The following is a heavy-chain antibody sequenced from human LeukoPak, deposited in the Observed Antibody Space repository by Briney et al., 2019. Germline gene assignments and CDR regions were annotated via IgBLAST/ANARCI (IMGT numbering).Heavy chain of an antibody. D-gene: IGHD4-23*01. CDR3: ARGNELLPIDY. Sequence: ASVKVSCKASGYTFTSYDINWVRQATGQGLEWMGWMNPNSGNTGYAQKFQGRVTMTRDTSTSTVYMELSSLRSEDTAVYYCARGNELLPIDYWGQGTLVTVSS. CDR2: MNPNSGNT. J-gene: IGHJ4*02. V-gene: IGHV1-8*02. CDR1: GYTFTSYD.